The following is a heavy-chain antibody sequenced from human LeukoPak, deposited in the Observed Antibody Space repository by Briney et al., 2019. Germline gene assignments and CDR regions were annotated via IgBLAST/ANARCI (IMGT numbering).Heavy chain of an antibody. J-gene: IGHJ4*02. CDR2: IHYTGST. D-gene: IGHD3-10*01. CDR1: GGSISSYY. Sequence: SETLSLTCTVSGGSISSYYWSWIRQSPGKGLECIGYIHYTGSTNYNPSLKSRVTISVETSKNQFSLKLKSVTAADTAVYYCARLKKERFGELFSRLTSTPRYYFDYWGQGTQVTVSS. CDR3: ARLKKERFGELFSRLTSTPRYYFDY. V-gene: IGHV4-59*01.